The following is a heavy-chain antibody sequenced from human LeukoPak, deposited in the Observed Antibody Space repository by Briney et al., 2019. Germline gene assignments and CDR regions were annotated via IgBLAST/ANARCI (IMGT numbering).Heavy chain of an antibody. Sequence: GGSLRLSCAASGFTFSSYWMSWVRQAPGKGLEWVANIKQDGSEKYYVDSVKGRFTISGDNAKNSLYLQMNSLRAEDTAVYYCARDHSSGWYYFDYWGQGTLVTVSS. CDR2: IKQDGSEK. CDR1: GFTFSSYW. J-gene: IGHJ4*02. D-gene: IGHD6-19*01. V-gene: IGHV3-7*04. CDR3: ARDHSSGWYYFDY.